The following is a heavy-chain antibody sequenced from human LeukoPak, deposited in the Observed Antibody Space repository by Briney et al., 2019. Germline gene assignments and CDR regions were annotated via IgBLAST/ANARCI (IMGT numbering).Heavy chain of an antibody. Sequence: GRSLRLSCAASGFTFSSYDMHWVRQATGKGLEWVSAIGTAGDTYYPGSVKGRFTISRENAKNSLYLQMNSLRAGDTAVYYCARDGVGAVGGAYYYYGMDVWGQGTTVTVSS. J-gene: IGHJ6*02. V-gene: IGHV3-13*01. CDR2: IGTAGDT. CDR1: GFTFSSYD. D-gene: IGHD6-19*01. CDR3: ARDGVGAVGGAYYYYGMDV.